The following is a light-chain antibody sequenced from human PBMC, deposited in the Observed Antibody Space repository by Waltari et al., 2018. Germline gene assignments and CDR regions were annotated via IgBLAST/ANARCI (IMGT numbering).Light chain of an antibody. CDR1: QSITNY. CDR3: QQSYSTPPVT. J-gene: IGKJ2*01. V-gene: IGKV1-39*01. Sequence: DIHLTQSPSSLSASVGDRVTIPRRASQSITNYLNWYQQKPGKAPKLLIYAASSLQSGVPSRFSGSGSGTDFTLTISSLQPDDFATYYCQQSYSTPPVTFGQGPSWRSN. CDR2: AAS.